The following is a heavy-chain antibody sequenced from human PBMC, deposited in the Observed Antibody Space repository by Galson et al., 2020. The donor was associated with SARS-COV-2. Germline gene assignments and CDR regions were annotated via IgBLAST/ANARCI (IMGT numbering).Heavy chain of an antibody. Sequence: ASVNVSCKSSGYTFTSYGSNWVRQAPAQRREGMGWISAYNCNTNYAQKLQGRVTMTTDTSTSTAYMELKSLRSDDTAVYFCARDRRTYYDSAYYFDYWGQGTLVTVSS. CDR3: ARDRRTYYDSAYYFDY. J-gene: IGHJ4*02. D-gene: IGHD3-22*01. V-gene: IGHV1-18*01. CDR2: ISAYNCNT. CDR1: GYTFTSYG.